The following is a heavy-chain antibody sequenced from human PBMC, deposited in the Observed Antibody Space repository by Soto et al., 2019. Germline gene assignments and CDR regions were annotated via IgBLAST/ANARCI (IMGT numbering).Heavy chain of an antibody. Sequence: QVQLQESGPGLVKPPQTLSLTCTVSGGSINSGGYYWSWIHQHPGKGLEWIGYIYYSGSTSYNPSLKSRVTISVDTSKNQFSLKLSSVSAADTAVYYCARDGGYGSGSYRFDYWGQGTLVTVSS. J-gene: IGHJ4*02. V-gene: IGHV4-31*03. CDR3: ARDGGYGSGSYRFDY. CDR1: GGSINSGGYY. D-gene: IGHD3-10*01. CDR2: IYYSGST.